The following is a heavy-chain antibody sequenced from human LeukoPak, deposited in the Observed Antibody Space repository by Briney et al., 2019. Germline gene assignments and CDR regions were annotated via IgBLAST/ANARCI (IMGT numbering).Heavy chain of an antibody. CDR3: ARHRNGYNGNHDAFDI. D-gene: IGHD5-24*01. J-gene: IGHJ3*02. CDR2: INPNSGGT. V-gene: IGHV1-2*02. CDR1: GYTFTGYY. Sequence: ASVKVSCKASGYTFTGYYMHWVRQAPGQGLEWMGWINPNSGGTNYAQKFQGRVTMTRDTSISTAYMELSRLKASDTAMYYCARHRNGYNGNHDAFDIWGQGTMVTVSS.